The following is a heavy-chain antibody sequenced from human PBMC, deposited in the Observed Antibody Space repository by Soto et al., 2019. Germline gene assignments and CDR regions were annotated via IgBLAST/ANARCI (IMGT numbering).Heavy chain of an antibody. D-gene: IGHD2-15*01. CDR2: IYYSGST. J-gene: IGHJ6*02. CDR3: ARCLVAGFCMDV. Sequence: SETLSLTCTVSGGSISSYYWSWIWQPPGKGLEWIGYIYYSGSTNYNPSLKSRVTISVDTSKNQFSLKLSSVTAADTAVYYCARCLVAGFCMDVWGQGTTVTVSS. CDR1: GGSISSYY. V-gene: IGHV4-59*01.